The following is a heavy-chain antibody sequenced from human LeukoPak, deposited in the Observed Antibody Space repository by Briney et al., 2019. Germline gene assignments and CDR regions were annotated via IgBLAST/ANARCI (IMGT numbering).Heavy chain of an antibody. CDR2: SNPNCGRT. J-gene: IGHJ5*02. CDR1: GYTFTIYN. V-gene: IGHV1-46*03. Sequence: ASVKLSCTASGYTFTIYNMHSVPEAPEQRHERMGISNPNCGRTSNAKKFQGRVAMPRDTSTSTVYMELSTWGSEDTAVYYCASGVAGRKAWFDPWGQGTLVTVSS. D-gene: IGHD6-19*01. CDR3: ASGVAGRKAWFDP.